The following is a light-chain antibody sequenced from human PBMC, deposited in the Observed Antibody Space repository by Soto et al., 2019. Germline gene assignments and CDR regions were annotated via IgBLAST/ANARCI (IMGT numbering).Light chain of an antibody. CDR1: QSISSY. Sequence: DIQMTQSPSSLSASVGDRFTITWRASQSISSYLNWYHQKPGKAPKLLIYAASSLQSGVPSRFSGSGSGTDFTLTISRLQREDFATYYCQQSYSSLWTFGQGTKVDI. CDR3: QQSYSSLWT. V-gene: IGKV1-39*01. CDR2: AAS. J-gene: IGKJ1*01.